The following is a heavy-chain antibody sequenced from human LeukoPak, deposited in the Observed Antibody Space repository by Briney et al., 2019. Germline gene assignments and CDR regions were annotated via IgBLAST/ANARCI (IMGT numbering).Heavy chain of an antibody. CDR2: ISTTGGST. J-gene: IGHJ4*02. CDR3: ERGWIQGVGIFC. D-gene: IGHD5-18*01. CDR1: GFXFSNYA. V-gene: IGHV3-64D*06. Sequence: GGSLRLSCSASGFXFSNYAMHWVRQSPGKGPEYVSPISTTGGSTYYADSVKGRYTISRDNSKNTLYLQMSSLTAEDTAVHYCERGWIQGVGIFCWGQEPLFPFSS.